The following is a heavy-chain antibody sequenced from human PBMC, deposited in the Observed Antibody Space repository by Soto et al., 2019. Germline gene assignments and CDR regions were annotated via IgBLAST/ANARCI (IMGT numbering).Heavy chain of an antibody. V-gene: IGHV4-31*03. Sequence: PSETLSLTCTVSGGSISSGGYYWSWIRQHPGKGLEWIGYIYYSGSTYYNPSLKSRVTISVDTSKNQFSLKLSSVTAADTAVYYCANGRIVVVKGAFDIWGQGTMVTVSS. CDR3: ANGRIVVVKGAFDI. J-gene: IGHJ3*02. D-gene: IGHD3-22*01. CDR1: GGSISSGGYY. CDR2: IYYSGST.